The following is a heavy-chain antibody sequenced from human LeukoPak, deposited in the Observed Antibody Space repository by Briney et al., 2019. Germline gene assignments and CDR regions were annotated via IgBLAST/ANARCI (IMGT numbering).Heavy chain of an antibody. D-gene: IGHD4-17*01. CDR1: GFTFSNYG. CDR3: VKALDYGVYPYYFYGLDV. V-gene: IGHV3-30*18. Sequence: GGSLRLSCAASGFTFSNYGMHWVRQPPGKGREWVAVISDDGSNRYYADSVKGRFTISRDNSKNTLYLQMNSLRAEDTSVFYCVKALDYGVYPYYFYGLDVWGRGTTVTVSS. J-gene: IGHJ6*02. CDR2: ISDDGSNR.